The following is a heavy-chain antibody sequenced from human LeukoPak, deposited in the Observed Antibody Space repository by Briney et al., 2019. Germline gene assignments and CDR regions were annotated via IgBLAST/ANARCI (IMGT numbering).Heavy chain of an antibody. Sequence: SETLSLTCTVSGGSMSGYYWSWIRQPPGKGLEWIGYIHYSGTTNYNPSLKSRVTISLDTSRNQFSLKLKSVTTADTAVYYCARRRVYSGSGEFDFWGQGTLVTVSS. J-gene: IGHJ4*02. CDR2: IHYSGTT. V-gene: IGHV4-59*01. CDR1: GGSMSGYY. CDR3: ARRRVYSGSGEFDF. D-gene: IGHD5-12*01.